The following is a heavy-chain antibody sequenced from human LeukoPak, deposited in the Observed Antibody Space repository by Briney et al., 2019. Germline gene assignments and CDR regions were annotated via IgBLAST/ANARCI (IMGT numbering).Heavy chain of an antibody. J-gene: IGHJ5*02. D-gene: IGHD6-19*01. Sequence: PSQTLSLTCTVSGGSISSGGYYWSWIRQHPGKGLEWIGYIYYSGSTYYNPSLKSRVTISVDTSKNQFSLKLSSVTAADTAVYYCARGFSYSSGWYAGPPKENWFDPWGQGTLVTVSS. V-gene: IGHV4-31*03. CDR2: IYYSGST. CDR1: GGSISSGGYY. CDR3: ARGFSYSSGWYAGPPKENWFDP.